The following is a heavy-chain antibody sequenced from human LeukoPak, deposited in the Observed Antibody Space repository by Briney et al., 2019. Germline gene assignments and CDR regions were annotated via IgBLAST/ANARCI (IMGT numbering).Heavy chain of an antibody. J-gene: IGHJ4*02. V-gene: IGHV3-21*01. CDR3: VREQARAGSFDY. Sequence: PGGSLRLSCVVSGFTFSSHSVNWVRQAPGKGLEWVLSITTSNYIFYAESVKGRFTISRDNAKNSLYLQMTSLRAEDTAVYYCVREQARAGSFDYWGQGTLVTVSP. CDR1: GFTFSSHS. D-gene: IGHD6-19*01. CDR2: ITTSNYI.